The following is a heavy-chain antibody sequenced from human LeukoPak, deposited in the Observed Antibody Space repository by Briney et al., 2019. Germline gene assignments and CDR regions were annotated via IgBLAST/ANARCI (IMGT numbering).Heavy chain of an antibody. CDR1: EYTFTGYY. CDR3: ARDSEEGFDY. V-gene: IGHV1-2*02. CDR2: INPNSGGT. J-gene: IGHJ4*02. Sequence: ASVKVSCKASEYTFTGYYMHWVRQAPGQGLEWMGWINPNSGGTYYAQKFQGRVTMTRDTSISTAYMELGRLRSDDTSVYYCARDSEEGFDYWGQGTLVTVSS.